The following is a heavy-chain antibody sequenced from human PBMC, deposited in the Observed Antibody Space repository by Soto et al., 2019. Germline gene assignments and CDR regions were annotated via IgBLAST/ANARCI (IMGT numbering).Heavy chain of an antibody. V-gene: IGHV4-59*01. CDR3: ARLFSYSYGYLGEANWFDP. J-gene: IGHJ5*02. Sequence: QVQLQESGPGLVKPSETLSLTCTVSGGSMTRNYWSWIRQPPGKGPEWIGYIDHIGNTNYNPSLKSRVTMSVDTSKNQFSLKLTSVTAADTAVYYCARLFSYSYGYLGEANWFDPWGQGTLATVSS. D-gene: IGHD5-18*01. CDR2: IDHIGNT. CDR1: GGSMTRNY.